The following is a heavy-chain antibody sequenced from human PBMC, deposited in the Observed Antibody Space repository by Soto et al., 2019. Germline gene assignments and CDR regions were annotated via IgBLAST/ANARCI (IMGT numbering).Heavy chain of an antibody. V-gene: IGHV3-23*01. J-gene: IGHJ4*02. CDR1: A. CDR2: IMGSGGST. Sequence: AISRILKTTGNGVECVSVIMGSGGSTYYADSVKGRFTISRDNSKNTLYLQMNSLRAEDTAVYYCAKCGLSEGGPHPGEEVSLGYWAQGTLVTVYS. D-gene: IGHD3-16*01. CDR3: AKCGLSEGGPHPGEEVSLGY.